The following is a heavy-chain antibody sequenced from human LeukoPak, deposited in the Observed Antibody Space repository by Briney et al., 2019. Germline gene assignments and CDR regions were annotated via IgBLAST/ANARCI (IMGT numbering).Heavy chain of an antibody. Sequence: SETLSLTCDVYGGSFSGYYWSWIRQPPGKGLEWIGEINHSGSTNYNPSLKSRVTISVDTSKNQFSLKLSSVTAADTAVYYCARGGDGYYYDSGFDYWGQGTLVTVSS. V-gene: IGHV4-34*01. CDR1: GGSFSGYY. CDR2: INHSGST. CDR3: ARGGDGYYYDSGFDY. J-gene: IGHJ4*02. D-gene: IGHD3-22*01.